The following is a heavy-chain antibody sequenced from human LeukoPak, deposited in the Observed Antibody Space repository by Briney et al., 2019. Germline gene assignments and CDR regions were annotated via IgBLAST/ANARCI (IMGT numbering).Heavy chain of an antibody. CDR1: GGSISSSSYY. V-gene: IGHV4-39*07. CDR3: AVALYGSGTAFDY. CDR2: IYYSGST. J-gene: IGHJ4*02. D-gene: IGHD3-10*01. Sequence: SETLSLTCTVSGGSISSSSYYWGWIRQPPGKGLEWIGSIYYSGSTNYNPSLKSRVTISVDTSKNQFSLKLSSVTAADTAVYYCAVALYGSGTAFDYWGQGTLVTVSS.